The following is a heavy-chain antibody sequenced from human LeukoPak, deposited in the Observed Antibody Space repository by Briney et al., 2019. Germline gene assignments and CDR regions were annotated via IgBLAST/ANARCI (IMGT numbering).Heavy chain of an antibody. CDR1: GFTLSSHG. Sequence: GGSLRLSCVASGFTLSSHGIHWVRQAPGKGLEWVAVISFDGSNKYLADSVKGRFTISRDNSKNTLYLQMDSLRGEDTAVYYCAKDFRIGYSAHFDYWGQGALVTVSS. CDR2: ISFDGSNK. D-gene: IGHD2-21*01. V-gene: IGHV3-30*18. CDR3: AKDFRIGYSAHFDY. J-gene: IGHJ4*02.